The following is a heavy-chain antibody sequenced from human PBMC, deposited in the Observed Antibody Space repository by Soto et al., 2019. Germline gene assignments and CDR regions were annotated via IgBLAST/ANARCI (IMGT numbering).Heavy chain of an antibody. CDR3: ARRTWRGRADY. Sequence: EVQLLASGGGLVQPGGSLRLSCSASGSPFSSYAMSWVRQAPGKGLGGVSAIGGSGGDTFYADSVKGRFTVSRDNAENTLSLQLNSLRVEDTAIYYCARRTWRGRADYWGQGILVTVSS. J-gene: IGHJ4*02. CDR1: GSPFSSYA. CDR2: IGGSGGDT. V-gene: IGHV3-23*01. D-gene: IGHD3-3*01.